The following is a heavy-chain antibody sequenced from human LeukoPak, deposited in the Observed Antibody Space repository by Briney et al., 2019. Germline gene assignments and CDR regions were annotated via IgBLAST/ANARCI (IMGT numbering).Heavy chain of an antibody. V-gene: IGHV5-51*01. CDR2: IYPGDSDT. J-gene: IGHJ3*02. Sequence: GESLKISCKVSGFTFTTYWIGWVRQMPGKGLEWMGIIYPGDSDTRYSPSFQGQVTFSADKSISTAYLQWSSLKASDTAMYFCARRSVVTQDDAFDIWGQGSMVTVSS. CDR3: ARRSVVTQDDAFDI. CDR1: GFTFTTYW. D-gene: IGHD2-21*02.